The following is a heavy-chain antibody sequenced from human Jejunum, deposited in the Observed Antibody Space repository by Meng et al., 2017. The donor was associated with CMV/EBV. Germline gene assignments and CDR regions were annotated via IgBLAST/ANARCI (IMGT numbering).Heavy chain of an antibody. Sequence: QVQRLQSGCAVKKSGAEMKVSCRASGHTFFKSAITWVRQAPGQGLEWMGWISGYNGNTNYAQKLQGRVTMTTDTSTSTAYMELRSLRSDDTAVYYCARVEVGITSGDYWGQGTLVTVSS. J-gene: IGHJ4*02. CDR1: GHTFFKSA. CDR3: ARVEVGITSGDY. D-gene: IGHD1-26*01. CDR2: ISGYNGNT. V-gene: IGHV1-18*01.